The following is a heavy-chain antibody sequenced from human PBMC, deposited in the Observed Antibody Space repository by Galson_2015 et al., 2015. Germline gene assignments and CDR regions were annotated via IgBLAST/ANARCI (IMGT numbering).Heavy chain of an antibody. D-gene: IGHD6-6*01. CDR1: GFTITNSA. V-gene: IGHV1-58*01. CDR3: ARVYSSSPTHYYGMDV. CDR2: IVVGSGNT. Sequence: SVKVSCKASGFTITNSAVQWVRQARGQRLEWIGWIVVGSGNTKYAQKFQERVTITRDTSASTAYMERSSLRSEDTAVYYCARVYSSSPTHYYGMDVWGQGTTVTVSS. J-gene: IGHJ6*02.